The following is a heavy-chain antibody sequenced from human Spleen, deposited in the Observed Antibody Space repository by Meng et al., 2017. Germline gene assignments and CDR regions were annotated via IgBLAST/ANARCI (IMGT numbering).Heavy chain of an antibody. Sequence: QGQLRAPGPGLVKPSGTLSLTCVVSGGSISSIDWGSWVRQPPGKGLEWIGEIYHGGDTNYNPSLKSRVTIAIDRSKNQFSLKLSSVTAADTAVYYCAGRAISGGGDYWGQGTLVTVSS. CDR1: GGSISSIDW. D-gene: IGHD3-10*01. J-gene: IGHJ4*02. V-gene: IGHV4/OR15-8*02. CDR2: IYHGGDT. CDR3: AGRAISGGGDY.